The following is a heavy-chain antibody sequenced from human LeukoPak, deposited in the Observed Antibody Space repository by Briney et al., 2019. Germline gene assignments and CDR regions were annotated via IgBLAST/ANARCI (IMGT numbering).Heavy chain of an antibody. D-gene: IGHD3-22*01. V-gene: IGHV3-23*01. CDR2: ISGSDDGT. Sequence: GGSLRLSCAASGFTFSTYAMSWVRQIPGKGLEWVSAISGSDDGTYYADSVKGRFTISRDNSKNTLYLQMNSLRAEDTAVYYCAKHATMIWGYYYYMDVWGKGTTVTVSS. CDR3: AKHATMIWGYYYYMDV. CDR1: GFTFSTYA. J-gene: IGHJ6*03.